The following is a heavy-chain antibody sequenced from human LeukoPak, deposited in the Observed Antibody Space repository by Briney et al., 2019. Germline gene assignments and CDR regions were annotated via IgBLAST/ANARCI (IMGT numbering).Heavy chain of an antibody. Sequence: SETLSLTCTVSGGSITTYYWGWIRQPPGKGLEWIGSIYYSGSTYYNPSLKSRVTISVDTSKNQFSLKLSSVTAADTAVYYCARHEKGSSPPDYWGQGTLVTVSS. CDR1: GGSITTYY. CDR3: ARHEKGSSPPDY. CDR2: IYYSGST. J-gene: IGHJ4*02. V-gene: IGHV4-39*01. D-gene: IGHD6-6*01.